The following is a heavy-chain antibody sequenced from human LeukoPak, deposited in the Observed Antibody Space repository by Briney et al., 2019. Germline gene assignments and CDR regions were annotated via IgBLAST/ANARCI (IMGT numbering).Heavy chain of an antibody. CDR2: INPSGGT. D-gene: IGHD6-19*01. V-gene: IGHV1-46*01. Sequence: ASVKVSCKASGYTFSIYNMHWVRQAPGQGLEWMGIINPSGGTSYTQKFQGRVTMTRDTSTSTVYMELSSLRSEDTAVYYCARGPFIAVADLFDYWGQGTLVTVSS. CDR3: ARGPFIAVADLFDY. CDR1: GYTFSIYN. J-gene: IGHJ4*02.